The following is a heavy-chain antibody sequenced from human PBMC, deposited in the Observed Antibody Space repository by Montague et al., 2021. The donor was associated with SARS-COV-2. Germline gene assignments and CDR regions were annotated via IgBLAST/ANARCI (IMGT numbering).Heavy chain of an antibody. V-gene: IGHV3-33*01. J-gene: IGHJ6*02. CDR3: ARDRLGPGYYGMDV. CDR1: GFTFSNYG. D-gene: IGHD7-27*01. Sequence: SLRLSCAASGFTFSNYGMHRVRQAPGKGLEWVAVIWYNGSNKYYADSVKGRFTISGDNSKNTLYLQMNSLRAEDTAVYYCARDRLGPGYYGMDVWGQGTTVTVSS. CDR2: IWYNGSNK.